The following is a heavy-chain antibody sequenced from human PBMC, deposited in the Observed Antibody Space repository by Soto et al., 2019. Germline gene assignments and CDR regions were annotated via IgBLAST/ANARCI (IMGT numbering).Heavy chain of an antibody. CDR1: GYTFTSYA. J-gene: IGHJ4*02. V-gene: IGHV1-3*01. CDR3: ASGYYGSGNLPTPKIDY. Sequence: ASVKVSCKASGYTFTSYAMHWVRQAPGQRLEWMGWINAGNGNTKYSQKFQGRVTITRDTSASTAYMELSSLRSEDTAVYYCASGYYGSGNLPTPKIDYWGQGTLVTVSS. D-gene: IGHD3-10*01. CDR2: INAGNGNT.